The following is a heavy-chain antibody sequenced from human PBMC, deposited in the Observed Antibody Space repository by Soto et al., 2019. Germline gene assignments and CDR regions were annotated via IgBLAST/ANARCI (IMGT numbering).Heavy chain of an antibody. Sequence: SETLSLTCTVSAGSISSYYWSWIRQPPGKGLEWIGYIYYSGSTNYNPSLKSRVTISVDTSKNQFSLKLSSVTAADTAVYYCARGGFHVNWFAPWGQGTLVTVSS. V-gene: IGHV4-59*01. CDR3: ARGGFHVNWFAP. J-gene: IGHJ5*02. CDR2: IYYSGST. CDR1: AGSISSYY.